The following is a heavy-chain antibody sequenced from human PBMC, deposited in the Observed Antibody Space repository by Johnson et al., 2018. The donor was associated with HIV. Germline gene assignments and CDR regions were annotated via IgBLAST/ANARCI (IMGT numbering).Heavy chain of an antibody. J-gene: IGHJ3*02. CDR1: GITFSSYA. V-gene: IGHV3-30*04. CDR2: ISYDGSNK. Sequence: QVQLVESGGGVVQPGRSLRLSCAASGITFSSYAMHWVRQAPGKGLEWVAVISYDGSNKYYADSVKGRFTISRDNSKNTLYLQMNSLRAEDTAVYYCARDQSEVDAFDIWGQGTMVTVSS. CDR3: ARDQSEVDAFDI.